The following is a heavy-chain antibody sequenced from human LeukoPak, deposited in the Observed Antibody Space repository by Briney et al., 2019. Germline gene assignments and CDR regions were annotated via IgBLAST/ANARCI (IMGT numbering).Heavy chain of an antibody. D-gene: IGHD6-19*01. J-gene: IGHJ4*02. V-gene: IGHV3-23*01. CDR2: IPASGGNT. Sequence: PGGSLRLSCAASGFTFSTFGMRWVRQAPGKGLEWVSTIPASGGNTYYADSVRGRFTISRDNSKNTLYLQINSLTAEDTAIYYCASLLVAGVASVDYWGQGTLVTVSS. CDR3: ASLLVAGVASVDY. CDR1: GFTFSTFG.